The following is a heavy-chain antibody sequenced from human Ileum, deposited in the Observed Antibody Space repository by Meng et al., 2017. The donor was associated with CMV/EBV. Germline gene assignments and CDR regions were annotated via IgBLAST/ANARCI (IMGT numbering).Heavy chain of an antibody. J-gene: IGHJ4*02. D-gene: IGHD6-19*01. CDR2: INHRGTT. V-gene: IGHV4-38-2*02. CDR3: ARYNSGGFYFDY. CDR1: GYSISSGYY. Sequence: GSLRLSCTVSGYSISSGYYWSWIRQPPGTGLEWIATINHRGTTYYKWSLKSRVTISVDTSKNQFSLTLTSVTAADTAIYYCARYNSGGFYFDYWGRGTRVTVSS.